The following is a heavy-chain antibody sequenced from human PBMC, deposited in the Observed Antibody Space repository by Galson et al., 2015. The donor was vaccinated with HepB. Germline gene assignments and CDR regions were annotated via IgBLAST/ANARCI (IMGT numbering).Heavy chain of an antibody. V-gene: IGHV3-21*01. CDR3: ARVTQGLAIFGVVIMGTDDAFDI. CDR2: ISSSSSYI. D-gene: IGHD3-3*01. Sequence: SLRLSCAASGFTFSSYSMNWVRQAPGKGLEWVSSISSSSSYIYYADSVKGRFTISRDNAKNSLYLQMNSLRAEDTAVYYCARVTQGLAIFGVVIMGTDDAFDIWGQGTMVTVSS. CDR1: GFTFSSYS. J-gene: IGHJ3*02.